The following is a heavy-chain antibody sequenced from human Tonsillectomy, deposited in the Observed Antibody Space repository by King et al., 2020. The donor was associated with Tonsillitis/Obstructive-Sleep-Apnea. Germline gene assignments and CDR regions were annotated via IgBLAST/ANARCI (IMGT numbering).Heavy chain of an antibody. CDR2: IWFDGSNK. D-gene: IGHD4-11*01. CDR3: ARDSGISPLTPTGASGVLDP. J-gene: IGHJ5*02. V-gene: IGHV3-33*01. CDR1: GFSFSNHG. Sequence: VQLQESGGGVVQPGMSLRLSCAASGFSFSNHGMHCVRQAPGKGLEWVAIIWFDGSNKYYAASVKGRFTISRDNSRNTLYLQMNSLRAEDTAVYYCARDSGISPLTPTGASGVLDPWGQGTLVTVSS.